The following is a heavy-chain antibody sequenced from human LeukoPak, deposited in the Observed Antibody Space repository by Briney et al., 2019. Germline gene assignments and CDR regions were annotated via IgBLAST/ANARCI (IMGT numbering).Heavy chain of an antibody. CDR3: ARDRGTAVCYYYGMDV. CDR1: GFTVSSSY. V-gene: IGHV3-66*02. CDR2: IYSGGTT. D-gene: IGHD3-10*01. Sequence: PGGSLRLSCAASGFTVSSSYMTWVRQAPGKGLEWVSIIYSGGTTNYADSVKGRFTISRDNSKNTLSLQMNSLRAEDTAVYYCARDRGTAVCYYYGMDVWGQGTTVTVSS. J-gene: IGHJ6*02.